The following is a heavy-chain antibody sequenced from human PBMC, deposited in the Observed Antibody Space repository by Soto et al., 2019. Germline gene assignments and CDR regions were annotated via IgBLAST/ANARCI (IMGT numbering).Heavy chain of an antibody. J-gene: IGHJ5*02. CDR2: IYYSGST. D-gene: IGHD1-26*01. Sequence: SETLSLTCTVSGGSISSSNYYWGWIRQPPGKGLEWIGNIYYSGSTYYNPSLKSRVTISVDTSKNQFSLKLSSVTAADTAVYYCARGYSAAYGRLDPWGQGTLVTVSS. CDR3: ARGYSAAYGRLDP. V-gene: IGHV4-39*01. CDR1: GGSISSSNYY.